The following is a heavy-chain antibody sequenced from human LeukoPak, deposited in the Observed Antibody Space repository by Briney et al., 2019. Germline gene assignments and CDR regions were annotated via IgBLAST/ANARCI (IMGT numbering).Heavy chain of an antibody. D-gene: IGHD5-24*01. CDR3: ARSQRYYFDY. J-gene: IGHJ4*02. CDR2: IYYSGST. CDR1: GGSISSSSYY. V-gene: IGHV4-39*01. Sequence: SETLSLTCTVSGGSISSSSYYWGWIRQPPGKGLERIGSIYYSGSTYYNPSLKSRVTISVDTSKNQFSLRLSSVTAADTAVYYSARSQRYYFDYWGQGTLVTVSS.